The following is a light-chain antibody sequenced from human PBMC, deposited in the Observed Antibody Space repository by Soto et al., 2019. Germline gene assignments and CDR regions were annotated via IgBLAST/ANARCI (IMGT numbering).Light chain of an antibody. CDR2: SNN. V-gene: IGLV1-44*01. CDR1: SSNIGSNT. CDR3: AAWDDSLNVLYV. J-gene: IGLJ1*01. Sequence: SALTQPPSASGTPGQRVTISCSGSSSNIGSNTVNWYQQLPGTAPKLLIYSNNQRPSGVPDRFSGSKSGTSASLAISGLQSEDEADYYCAAWDDSLNVLYVFGTGTKV.